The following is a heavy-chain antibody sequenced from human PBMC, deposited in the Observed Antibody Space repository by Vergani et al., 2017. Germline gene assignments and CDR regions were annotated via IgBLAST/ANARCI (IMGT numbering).Heavy chain of an antibody. J-gene: IGHJ4*02. D-gene: IGHD3-10*01. CDR2: ISYDGPNK. CDR3: ARDVTTHGSGSDCPDY. Sequence: QVHLVESGGGVVQPGRSLRLSCAASGFTFNSYAMHWVRQAPGTGLEWVAVISYDGPNKYYADSVTGRFTSPRDNSKNTLYLQMNSLRAEDTAAFYCARDVTTHGSGSDCPDYWGQGTLVTVSS. V-gene: IGHV3-30*04. CDR1: GFTFNSYA.